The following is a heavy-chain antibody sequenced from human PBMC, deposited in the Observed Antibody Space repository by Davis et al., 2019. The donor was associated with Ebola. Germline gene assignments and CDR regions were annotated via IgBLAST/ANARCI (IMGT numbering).Heavy chain of an antibody. CDR2: INHSGST. CDR3: ARGVGDFWSGYYYGMDV. D-gene: IGHD3-3*01. J-gene: IGHJ6*02. Sequence: SETLSLTCAVYGGSFSGYYWSWIRQPPGKGLEWIGEINHSGSTYYNPSLKSRVTISVDTSKNQFSLKLSSVTAADTAVYYCARGVGDFWSGYYYGMDVWGQGTTVTVSS. CDR1: GGSFSGYY. V-gene: IGHV4-34*01.